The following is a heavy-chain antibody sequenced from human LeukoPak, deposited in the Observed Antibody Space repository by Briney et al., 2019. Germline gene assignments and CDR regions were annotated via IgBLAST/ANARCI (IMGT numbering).Heavy chain of an antibody. Sequence: GGSLRLSCAASGFTFSSYGMSWVRQAPGKGLEWVSTISGSAGSTYYADSVKGRFTISRDNAKNSLYLQMNSLRAEDTALYYCARGGSYGGYHSYWGQGTLVTVSS. J-gene: IGHJ4*02. CDR3: ARGGSYGGYHSY. CDR2: ISGSAGST. CDR1: GFTFSSYG. V-gene: IGHV3-23*01. D-gene: IGHD4-23*01.